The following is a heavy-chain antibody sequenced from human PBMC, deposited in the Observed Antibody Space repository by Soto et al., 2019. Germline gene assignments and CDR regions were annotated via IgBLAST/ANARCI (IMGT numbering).Heavy chain of an antibody. V-gene: IGHV3-11*01. J-gene: IGHJ6*03. D-gene: IGHD1-26*01. Sequence: GGSLRLFCAASGFSFSDYYMSWIRQAPGKGLEWVSLISTSGSSTDYADSVKGRFTISRDNAKNSLSLQMNSLRAEDTAVYYCANLAKNYYHYMDVWGKGTTVTVSS. CDR3: ANLAKNYYHYMDV. CDR2: ISTSGSST. CDR1: GFSFSDYY.